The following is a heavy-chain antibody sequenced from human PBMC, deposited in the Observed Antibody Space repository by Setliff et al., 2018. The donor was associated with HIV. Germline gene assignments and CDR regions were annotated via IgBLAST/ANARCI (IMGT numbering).Heavy chain of an antibody. CDR3: ARGGYRDGYDY. CDR1: GGSFSGYY. CDR2: INHSGST. J-gene: IGHJ4*02. Sequence: SETLSLTCAVYGGSFSGYYWSWIRQPPGKGLEWIGEINHSGSTNYNPSLKSRVTISVDTSKNQLSLKLRSVAAADTAVYYCARGGYRDGYDYWGQGTLVTVSS. D-gene: IGHD5-18*01. V-gene: IGHV4-34*01.